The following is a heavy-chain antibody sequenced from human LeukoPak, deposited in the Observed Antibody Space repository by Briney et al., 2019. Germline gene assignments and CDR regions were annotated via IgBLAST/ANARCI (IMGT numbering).Heavy chain of an antibody. Sequence: GGSLRLSCTASGFTFGDYAMSWFRQAPGKGLEWVGFIRSKAHGGTTEYAASVKGRFTISRDDSKSIAYLQMNSLKTEDTAVYYCTRDLELAGTALDYYYGMDVWGQGTTVTVSS. CDR3: TRDLELAGTALDYYYGMDV. CDR2: IRSKAHGGTT. J-gene: IGHJ6*02. CDR1: GFTFGDYA. V-gene: IGHV3-49*03. D-gene: IGHD1-1*01.